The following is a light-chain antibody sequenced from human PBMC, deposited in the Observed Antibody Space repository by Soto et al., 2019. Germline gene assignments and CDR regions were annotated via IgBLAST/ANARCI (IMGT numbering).Light chain of an antibody. Sequence: QSVLTQPPSVSGAPGQRVTISCTGSSSNIGAGYDVHWYQQLPGRAPKLLIYGNTNRPSGVPDRFSGPKSGTSASLAITGLQAEDEVDYYCLSFDNSLSVVYGGGTKLTVL. J-gene: IGLJ2*01. V-gene: IGLV1-40*01. CDR3: LSFDNSLSVV. CDR1: SSNIGAGYD. CDR2: GNT.